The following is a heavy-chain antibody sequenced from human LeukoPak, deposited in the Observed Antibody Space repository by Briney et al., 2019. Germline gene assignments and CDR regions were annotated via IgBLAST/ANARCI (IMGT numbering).Heavy chain of an antibody. CDR3: ATYSSSWHAIDY. V-gene: IGHV3-74*01. J-gene: IGHJ4*02. D-gene: IGHD6-13*01. CDR2: INSDGSST. Sequence: PGRSLRLSCSASGFTFTNYPIHWVRQAPGKGLVWVSRINSDGSSTSYADSVKGRFTISRDNAKNTLYLQMNSLRGEDTAVYYCATYSSSWHAIDYWGQGTLVTVSS. CDR1: GFTFTNYP.